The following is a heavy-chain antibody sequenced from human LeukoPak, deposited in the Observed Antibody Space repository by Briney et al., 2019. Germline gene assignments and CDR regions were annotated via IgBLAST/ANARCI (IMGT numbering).Heavy chain of an antibody. Sequence: GGSLRLSCTASGFSFSGHWMHWARQLPGKGLVWVSRISPTGSTTSYADSVKGRFTVSRDNAKNTLYLQVNNLKAEDTAVYYCARGPNSNWSGLDFWGQGTLVTVSS. CDR2: ISPTGSTT. V-gene: IGHV3-74*01. CDR1: GFSFSGHW. D-gene: IGHD6-6*01. J-gene: IGHJ4*02. CDR3: ARGPNSNWSGLDF.